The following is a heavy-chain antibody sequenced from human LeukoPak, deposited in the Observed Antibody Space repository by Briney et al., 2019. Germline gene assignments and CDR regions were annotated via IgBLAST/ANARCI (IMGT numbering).Heavy chain of an antibody. D-gene: IGHD3-10*01. CDR3: ARQGWFGELSPNWFDP. Sequence: GESLKISCKGSGYSFTSYWIGWVRQMPGKGLEWMGIIYPGDSDTRYSPSFQGQVTISADKSISTAYPQWSSLKASDTAMYYCARQGWFGELSPNWFDPWGQGTLVTVSS. V-gene: IGHV5-51*01. J-gene: IGHJ5*02. CDR2: IYPGDSDT. CDR1: GYSFTSYW.